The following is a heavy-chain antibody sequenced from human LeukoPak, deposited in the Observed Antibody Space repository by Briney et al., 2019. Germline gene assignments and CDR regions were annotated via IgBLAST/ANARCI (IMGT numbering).Heavy chain of an antibody. D-gene: IGHD6-13*01. Sequence: GGSLRLSCAASGFTFSSYAMSWVRQAPGKGLEWVSVIRGDGGSTYYADSVKGRFTISRDGSKNMVYLQMNSLRVEDTAVYYCARDPAAVSTNTYDWGQGTLVTVS. CDR2: IRGDGGST. V-gene: IGHV3-23*01. J-gene: IGHJ4*02. CDR3: ARDPAAVSTNTYD. CDR1: GFTFSSYA.